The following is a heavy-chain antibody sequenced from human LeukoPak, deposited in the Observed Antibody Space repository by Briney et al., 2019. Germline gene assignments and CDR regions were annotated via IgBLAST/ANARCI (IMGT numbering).Heavy chain of an antibody. CDR2: VNNDGSST. D-gene: IGHD5/OR15-5a*01. CDR1: GFTFSSYA. Sequence: GGSLRLSCAASGFTFSSYAMSWVRQAPGKGLVWVSRVNNDGSSTTYADSVKGRFTISRDNAENTLYLQMNSLRAEDTAVYYCAKGGLRVTDYWGQGTLVTVSS. CDR3: AKGGLRVTDY. V-gene: IGHV3-74*03. J-gene: IGHJ4*02.